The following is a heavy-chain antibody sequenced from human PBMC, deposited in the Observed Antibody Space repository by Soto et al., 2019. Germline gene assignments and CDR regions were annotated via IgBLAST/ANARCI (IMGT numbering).Heavy chain of an antibody. Sequence: GPDVKKPGASVKVSCKASGYTFNSTAITWVRHAPGQGLEWMGWISAYNGNTNYAHKVQGRVTMTTDTSTSTAYMELRSLRSDDTAVYYCARPVQVMLREVMCWFDSWVQGTLVTVSS. CDR3: ARPVQVMLREVMCWFDS. V-gene: IGHV1-18*01. CDR2: ISAYNGNT. J-gene: IGHJ5*01. D-gene: IGHD3-10*01. CDR1: GYTFNSTA.